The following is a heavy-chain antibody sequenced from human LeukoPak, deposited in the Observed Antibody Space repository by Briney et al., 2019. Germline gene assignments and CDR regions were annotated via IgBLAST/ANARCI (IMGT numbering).Heavy chain of an antibody. J-gene: IGHJ3*02. D-gene: IGHD6-19*01. CDR2: ISGSGGST. Sequence: GGSLRLSYAASGFTFSSYAMSWVRRAPGKGLEWVSAISGSGGSTYYADSVKGRFTISRDNSKNTLYLQMNSLSAEDTAVYYCATNVAVAGTIWGQGTMVTVSS. V-gene: IGHV3-23*01. CDR1: GFTFSSYA. CDR3: ATNVAVAGTI.